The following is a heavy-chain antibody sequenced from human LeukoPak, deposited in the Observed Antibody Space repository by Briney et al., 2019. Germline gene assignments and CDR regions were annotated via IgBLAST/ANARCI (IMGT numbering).Heavy chain of an antibody. J-gene: IGHJ3*02. V-gene: IGHV3-53*01. CDR3: ARGLSGARGDNAFDI. D-gene: IGHD2-15*01. CDR2: IYSGGST. CDR1: GFTVSSNY. Sequence: GSLRLSCAASGFTVSSNYMSWVRQAPGKGLEWVSVIYSGGSTYYADSVKGRFTISRDNSKNTLYLQMNSLRAEDTAVYYCARGLSGARGDNAFDIWGQGTMVTDSS.